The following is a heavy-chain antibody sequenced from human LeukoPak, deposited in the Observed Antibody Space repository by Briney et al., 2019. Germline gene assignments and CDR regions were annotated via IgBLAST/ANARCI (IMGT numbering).Heavy chain of an antibody. J-gene: IGHJ6*02. V-gene: IGHV1-2*04. CDR1: GYTFTGYY. Sequence: ASVKVSCKASGYTFTGYYMHWVRQAPGQGLEWMGWINPNSGGTNYAQKFQGWVTMTRDTSISTAYMELSGLRSDDTAVYYCARAHPYCSSTSCYTQYYYYGMDVWGQGTTVTVSS. CDR3: ARAHPYCSSTSCYTQYYYYGMDV. D-gene: IGHD2-2*02. CDR2: INPNSGGT.